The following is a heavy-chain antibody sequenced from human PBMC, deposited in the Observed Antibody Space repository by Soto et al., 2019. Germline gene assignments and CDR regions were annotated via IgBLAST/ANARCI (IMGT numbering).Heavy chain of an antibody. CDR1: GFTFSDAA. Sequence: EVPLVESGGGLVQPGGSLKLSCAVSGFTFSDAAIHWVRQASGKGLEWVGRTRSKVNNYPTAYAASVKGRFPISRDDSKNTAYLQMNSLKTEDTAVYYCTRHLVDYWGQGTLVTVSS. J-gene: IGHJ4*02. V-gene: IGHV3-73*02. CDR3: TRHLVDY. CDR2: TRSKVNNYPT. D-gene: IGHD2-15*01.